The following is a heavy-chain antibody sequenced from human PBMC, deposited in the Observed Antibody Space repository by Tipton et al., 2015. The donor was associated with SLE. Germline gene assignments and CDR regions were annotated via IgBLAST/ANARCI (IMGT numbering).Heavy chain of an antibody. CDR1: GGSTNSYY. J-gene: IGHJ6*02. V-gene: IGHV4-59*01. Sequence: GLVKPSETLSLTCTVSGGSTNSYYWTWIRQPPGKGLEWIGRIYDSGSTNYNPSLKSRVTISQDTSKNQFSLKLSSVTAADTAVYYCAGYCTSTSCYEARGGMDVWDQGP. CDR2: IYDSGST. CDR3: AGYCTSTSCYEARGGMDV. D-gene: IGHD2-2*01.